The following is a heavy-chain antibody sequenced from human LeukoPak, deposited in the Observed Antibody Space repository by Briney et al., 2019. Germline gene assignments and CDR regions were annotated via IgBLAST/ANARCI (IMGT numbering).Heavy chain of an antibody. CDR2: ISSSGRTI. V-gene: IGHV3-48*03. Sequence: GGSLRLSCAASGFTFSSYEMNWVRQAPGKGLEWVSYISSSGRTIYYADSVKGRFTISRDNAKNSLYLQMNSLRAEDTAVYYCARETDYYDSTGAFDIWGQGTMVTVSS. J-gene: IGHJ3*02. CDR1: GFTFSSYE. D-gene: IGHD3-22*01. CDR3: ARETDYYDSTGAFDI.